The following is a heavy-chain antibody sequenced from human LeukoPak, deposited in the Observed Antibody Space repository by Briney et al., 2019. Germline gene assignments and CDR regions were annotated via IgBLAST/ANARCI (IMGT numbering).Heavy chain of an antibody. D-gene: IGHD6-19*01. Sequence: SETLSLTCTVSGGSITSSSYYWGWIRQPPGKGLEWIGSMYYSGRTYYNPSLKSRVTISVDTSKNHFSLKLRSVTAADTAVYHCARAETYGSGWYDPFFDYWGQGTLVTVST. CDR1: GGSITSSSYY. V-gene: IGHV4-39*02. CDR3: ARAETYGSGWYDPFFDY. CDR2: MYYSGRT. J-gene: IGHJ4*02.